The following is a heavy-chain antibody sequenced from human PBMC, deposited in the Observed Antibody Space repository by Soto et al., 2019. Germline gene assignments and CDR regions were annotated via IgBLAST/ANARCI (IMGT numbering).Heavy chain of an antibody. V-gene: IGHV3-30*03. D-gene: IGHD2-21*02. CDR3: ARTRSTVVTPGYYYYGMDV. CDR1: GFTLSSYG. CDR2: ISYDGSNK. J-gene: IGHJ6*02. Sequence: GGSLRLSCAASGFTLSSYGMHWVRQAPGKGLEWVAVISYDGSNKYYADSVKGRFTISRDNSKNTLYLQMNSLRAEDTAVYYCARTRSTVVTPGYYYYGMDVWGQGTTVTVSS.